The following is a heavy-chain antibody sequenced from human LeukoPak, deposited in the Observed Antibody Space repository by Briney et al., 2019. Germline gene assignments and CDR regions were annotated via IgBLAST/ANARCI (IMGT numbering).Heavy chain of an antibody. CDR1: GGSISSSRDY. D-gene: IGHD6-13*01. Sequence: SETLSLTRTVSGGSISSSRDYWGWIRQPPGKGLEWIGNMYYSGNTYYNPSLKSRVTISLDTSKNQFSLKLTSVTAADTAVYYCARPIAAAGLWFYYMDVWGKGTTVTVSS. CDR2: MYYSGNT. CDR3: ARPIAAAGLWFYYMDV. J-gene: IGHJ6*03. V-gene: IGHV4-39*07.